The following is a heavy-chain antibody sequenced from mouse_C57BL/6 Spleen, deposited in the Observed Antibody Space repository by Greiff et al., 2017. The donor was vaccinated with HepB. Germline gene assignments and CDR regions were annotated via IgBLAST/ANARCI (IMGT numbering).Heavy chain of an antibody. J-gene: IGHJ4*01. CDR2: SRNKANDYTT. CDR1: GFTFSDFY. CDR3: ARDAGGYAMDY. V-gene: IGHV7-1*01. Sequence: DVMLVESGGGLVQSGRSLRLSCATSGFTFSDFYMEWVRPAPGKGLEWIAASRNKANDYTTEYSASVKGRFIVSRDTSQSILYLQMNALRAEDTAIYYCARDAGGYAMDYWGQGTSVTVSS.